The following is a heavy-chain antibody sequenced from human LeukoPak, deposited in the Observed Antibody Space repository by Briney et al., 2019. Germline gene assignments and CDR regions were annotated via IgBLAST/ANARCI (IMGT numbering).Heavy chain of an antibody. CDR3: ARDFRRIVVVTDEYYYYGMDV. D-gene: IGHD2-21*02. J-gene: IGHJ6*02. CDR2: ITPILGIA. Sequence: SVKVSCKASGGTFSSYAISWVRQAPGQGLEWMGRITPILGIANYAQKFQGRVTITADKSTSTAYMELSSLRSEDTAVYYCARDFRRIVVVTDEYYYYGMDVWGQGTTVTVSS. V-gene: IGHV1-69*04. CDR1: GGTFSSYA.